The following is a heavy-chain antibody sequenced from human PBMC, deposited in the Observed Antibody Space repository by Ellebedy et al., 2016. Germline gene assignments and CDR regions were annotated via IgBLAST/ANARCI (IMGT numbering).Heavy chain of an antibody. J-gene: IGHJ3*02. CDR2: IYYSGST. CDR3: VRHNSEAAFDI. Sequence: SETLSLTCAVSGGSISSYYWSWIRQPPGKGLEWIGYIYYSGSTNYNPSLKSRVTISVDTSKNHFSLKLSSVTAADTAVYFCVRHNSEAAFDIWGQGTMVTVSS. D-gene: IGHD2/OR15-2a*01. V-gene: IGHV4-59*08. CDR1: GGSISSYY.